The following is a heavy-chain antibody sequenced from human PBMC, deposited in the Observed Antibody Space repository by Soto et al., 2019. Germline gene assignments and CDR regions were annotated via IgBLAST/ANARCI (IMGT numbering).Heavy chain of an antibody. CDR1: GDTLSTHG. V-gene: IGHV1-69*01. J-gene: IGHJ4*02. D-gene: IGHD5-18*01. CDR3: AAGDSRDTGDH. Sequence: QVQLVQSGAEVKKPGSSVKVSCKASGDTLSTHGISWVRQAPGQGREWMGGTIPIIGTTDYAEKFQGRVTITADESTTTSYMELSSLRPDDTAVYYCAAGDSRDTGDHWGQGTLVTVSS. CDR2: TIPIIGTT.